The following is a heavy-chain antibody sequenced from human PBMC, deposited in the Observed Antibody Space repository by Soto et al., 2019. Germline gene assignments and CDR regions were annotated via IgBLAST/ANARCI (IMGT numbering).Heavy chain of an antibody. CDR3: TSADCTNGVCCYCYGMDV. CDR2: IRSKANSYAK. J-gene: IGHJ6*02. CDR1: GFTFSGSA. V-gene: IGHV3-73*01. D-gene: IGHD2-8*01. Sequence: GGSLRLSCAASGFTFSGSAMHWVRQASGKGLEWVGRIRSKANSYAKADAASVKGRFTSARDDSKNSAYLQMKSLETEDTAVYYCTSADCTNGVCCYCYGMDVWGQGTTVTVSS.